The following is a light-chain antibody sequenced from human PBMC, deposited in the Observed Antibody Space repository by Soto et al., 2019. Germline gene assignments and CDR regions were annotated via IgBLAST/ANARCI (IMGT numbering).Light chain of an antibody. J-gene: IGKJ1*01. V-gene: IGKV3-11*01. CDR1: QSVSID. CDR2: DAS. CDR3: QQRSQWPWT. Sequence: EIVLTQSPATLSLSPGERATLSCRASQSVSIDLAWYRQKPGQAPRLLIYDASNRATGIAARFSGGGSGTDFTLTISSPEPEDFAVYYCQQRSQWPWTFGQGTKVEIK.